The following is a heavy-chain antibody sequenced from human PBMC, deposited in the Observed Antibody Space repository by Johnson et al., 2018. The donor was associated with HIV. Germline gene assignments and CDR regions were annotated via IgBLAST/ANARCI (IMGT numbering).Heavy chain of an antibody. D-gene: IGHD2-8*01. CDR2: ISFDGNNK. V-gene: IGHV3-30-3*01. CDR1: GFTVSSNY. CDR3: ARDQNIVLMVYAAPGAFDI. Sequence: QVQLVESGGGLIQPGGSLRLSCAASGFTVSSNYMSWVRQAPGKGLEWVTFISFDGNNKYYGDSVKGRFTISRDNVKKSLYLQMNSLRAEDTAVYYCARDQNIVLMVYAAPGAFDIWGQGTMVTVSS. J-gene: IGHJ3*02.